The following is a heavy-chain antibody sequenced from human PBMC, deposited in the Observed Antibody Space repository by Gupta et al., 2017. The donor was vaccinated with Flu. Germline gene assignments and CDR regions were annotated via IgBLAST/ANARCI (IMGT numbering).Heavy chain of an antibody. D-gene: IGHD2/OR15-2a*01. J-gene: IGHJ4*02. CDR1: GFTFSSYA. CDR2: ISGSGATT. CDR3: VKSFNPLSNTWYLSWDC. V-gene: IGHV3-23*01. Sequence: EVQLLDSGGGLVQPGGSLRLSCAASGFTFSSYAMSWVRQAPGKGLEWVSSISGSGATTFYADSVKGRFTISRDNSQNTLYLQMNSLGAEDTAVYYCVKSFNPLSNTWYLSWDCWGQGTLVTVSS.